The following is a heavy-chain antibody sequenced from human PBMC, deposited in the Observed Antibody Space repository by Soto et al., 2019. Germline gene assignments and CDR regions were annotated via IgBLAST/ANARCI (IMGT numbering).Heavy chain of an antibody. CDR1: GFTVSSNY. CDR2: IYSGGST. Sequence: PGGSLRLSCAASGFTVSSNYMSWVRQAPGKGLEWVSVIYSGGSTYYADSVKGRFTISRDNSKNTLYLQMNSLRAEDTAVYYCARYYGDYISGNYFDYWGQGTLVTVSS. D-gene: IGHD4-17*01. V-gene: IGHV3-66*01. CDR3: ARYYGDYISGNYFDY. J-gene: IGHJ4*02.